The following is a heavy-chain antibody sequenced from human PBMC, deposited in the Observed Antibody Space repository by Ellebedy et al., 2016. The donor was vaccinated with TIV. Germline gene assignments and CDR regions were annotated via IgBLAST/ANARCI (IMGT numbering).Heavy chain of an antibody. CDR3: AREWMRGMDV. CDR1: GFIFRNYW. CDR2: LNIDGTAT. Sequence: GGSLRLXCTASGFIFRNYWMNWVRQAPGKGLVWVSRLNIDGTATSYADSVKGRFTISRDNAKNTLYLQMNSLRAEDTAVYYCAREWMRGMDVWGQGTTVTVSS. V-gene: IGHV3-74*01. J-gene: IGHJ6*02. D-gene: IGHD2-2*03.